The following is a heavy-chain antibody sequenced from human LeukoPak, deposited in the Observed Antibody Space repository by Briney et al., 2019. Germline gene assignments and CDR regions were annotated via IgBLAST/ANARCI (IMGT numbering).Heavy chain of an antibody. CDR3: ARSGSSITIFGVVIEYFQH. D-gene: IGHD3-3*01. V-gene: IGHV4-61*01. CDR2: IYYSGST. Sequence: SETLSLTCTVSGGSISSGSYYWSWIRQPPGKGLEWIGYIYYSGSTNYNPSLKSRVTISVDTSKNQFSLKLSSVTAADTAVYYCARSGSSITIFGVVIEYFQHWGQGTLVTVSS. CDR1: GGSISSGSYY. J-gene: IGHJ1*01.